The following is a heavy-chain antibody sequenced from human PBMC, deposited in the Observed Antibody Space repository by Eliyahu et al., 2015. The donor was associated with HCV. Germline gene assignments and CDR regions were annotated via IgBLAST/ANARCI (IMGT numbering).Heavy chain of an antibody. CDR3: AADEQEAPAADSYYYYGMDV. J-gene: IGHJ6*02. CDR2: IVVGSGNT. D-gene: IGHD2-2*01. V-gene: IGHV1-58*01. CDR1: GFTFTSSA. Sequence: QMQLVQSGPEVKKPGTSVKVSCKASGFTFTSSAVQWVRQARGQRLEWIGWIVVGSGNTNYAQKFQERVTITRDMSTSTAYMELSSLRSEDTAVYYCAADEQEAPAADSYYYYGMDVWGQGTTVTVSS.